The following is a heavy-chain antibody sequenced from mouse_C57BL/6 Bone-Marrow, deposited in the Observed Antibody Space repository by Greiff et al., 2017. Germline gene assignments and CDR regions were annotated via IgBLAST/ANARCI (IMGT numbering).Heavy chain of an antibody. CDR2: IYPNYGTT. J-gene: IGHJ4*01. CDR1: GYSFTDYN. D-gene: IGHD2-4*01. Sequence: EVQLQQPGPELVKPSASVKISCKASGYSFTDYNMNWVKQSHGKSLEWIGVIYPNYGTTSYNQKFKGKATLTVDQSSSTAYMQLKSLTSEESAVYYCSRGYDYDYAMDYWGQGTSVTVSS. CDR3: SRGYDYDYAMDY. V-gene: IGHV1-39*01.